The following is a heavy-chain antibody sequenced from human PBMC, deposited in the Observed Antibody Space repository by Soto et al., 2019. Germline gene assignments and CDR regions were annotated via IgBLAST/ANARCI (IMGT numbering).Heavy chain of an antibody. CDR1: GYTFTSYD. V-gene: IGHV1-18*01. CDR2: ISTSNGYT. Sequence: QVQLVQSGAEVKKPGASVKVSCKASGYTFTSYDISWVRQAPGQGLEWMGWISTSNGYTNYAQKLQGRVTMTTDTATSTAYMQLRSLRSDDTAVYYCARGRLGGDYDSWGQGTLVTVSS. J-gene: IGHJ4*02. CDR3: ARGRLGGDYDS. D-gene: IGHD3-16*01.